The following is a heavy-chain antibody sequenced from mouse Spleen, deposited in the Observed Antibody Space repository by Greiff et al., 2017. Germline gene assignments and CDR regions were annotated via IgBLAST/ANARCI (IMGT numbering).Heavy chain of an antibody. V-gene: IGHV2-4-1*01. D-gene: IGHD1-1*01. CDR1: GFSLTNYA. Sequence: QVQLKQSGPGLVAPSQSLSITCTVSGFSLTNYAVHWVRQSPGKGLEWLGVIWSDGSTDYNAAFISRLSISKDNSKSQVFFKMNSLQADDTAIYYCARVTTVVDAMDYWGQGTSVTVSS. CDR2: IWSDGST. CDR3: ARVTTVVDAMDY. J-gene: IGHJ4*01.